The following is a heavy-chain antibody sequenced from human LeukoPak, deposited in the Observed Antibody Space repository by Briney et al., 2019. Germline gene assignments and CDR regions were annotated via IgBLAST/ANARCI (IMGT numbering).Heavy chain of an antibody. CDR1: GFTFSIYW. J-gene: IGHJ4*02. V-gene: IGHV3-7*01. CDR3: ASHDYGDYASFDY. CDR2: IKQDGSEK. D-gene: IGHD4-17*01. Sequence: AGGSLRLSCAASGFTFSIYWMSWVRQAPGKGLEWVANIKQDGSEKYYVDSVKGRFTISRDNAKNSLYLLMNSLRAEDTAVYYCASHDYGDYASFDYWGQGTLVTVSS.